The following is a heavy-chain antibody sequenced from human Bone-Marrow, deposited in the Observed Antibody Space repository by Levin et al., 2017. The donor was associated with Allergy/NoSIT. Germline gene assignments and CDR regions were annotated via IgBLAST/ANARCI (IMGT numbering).Heavy chain of an antibody. V-gene: IGHV1-69*13. Sequence: SVKVSCKASGGTFSSYAISWVRQAPGQGLEWMGGIIPIFGTANYAQKFQGRVTITADESTSTAYMELSSLRSEDTAVYYCAREEQQLAYFDYWGQGTLVTVSS. CDR1: GGTFSSYA. CDR2: IIPIFGTA. CDR3: AREEQQLAYFDY. J-gene: IGHJ4*02. D-gene: IGHD6-13*01.